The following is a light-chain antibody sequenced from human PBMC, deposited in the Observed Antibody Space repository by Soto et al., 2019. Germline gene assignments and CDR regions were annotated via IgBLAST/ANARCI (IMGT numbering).Light chain of an antibody. Sequence: QSALTQPASVSGSPGQSITISCTGTSSDVGKYRYVSWYQQHPGKAPKLMIFEVSNRPSGVSNRFSGSKSGNTASLTISGLQAEDEADYYCSAYRSSSTLFYLSGTGTKLTVL. V-gene: IGLV2-14*01. CDR1: SSDVGKYRY. J-gene: IGLJ1*01. CDR2: EVS. CDR3: SAYRSSSTLFYL.